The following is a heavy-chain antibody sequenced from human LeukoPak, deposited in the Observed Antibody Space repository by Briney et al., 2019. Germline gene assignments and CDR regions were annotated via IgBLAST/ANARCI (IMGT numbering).Heavy chain of an antibody. CDR3: ARGDDCSGYYGAFDI. J-gene: IGHJ3*02. CDR2: ISSSSRYI. D-gene: IGHD3-22*01. CDR1: GFTFSSYS. Sequence: GGSLRLSCAASGFTFSSYSMNWVRQGPGKGLEWVSTISSSSRYIYYADSVKGGFTISRDNAKNPLYLQMKSLRAEDTAVYYCARGDDCSGYYGAFDIWGQGTMVTVSS. V-gene: IGHV3-21*01.